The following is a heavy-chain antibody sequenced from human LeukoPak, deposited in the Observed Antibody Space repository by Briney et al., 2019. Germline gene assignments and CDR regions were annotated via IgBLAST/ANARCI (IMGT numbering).Heavy chain of an antibody. D-gene: IGHD3-10*01. CDR2: ISSSGNTT. V-gene: IGHV3-11*04. CDR3: VKVAKYYYGSETYYFFEH. J-gene: IGHJ4*02. CDR1: GFTFSDYY. Sequence: PGGSLRLSCAASGFTFSDYYMSWIRQAPGKGLECVSYISSSGNTTYHADSVKGRFTISRDNAKNSLDLQMNSLRVEDTGIYYCVKVAKYYYGSETYYFFEHWGQGTPVTASS.